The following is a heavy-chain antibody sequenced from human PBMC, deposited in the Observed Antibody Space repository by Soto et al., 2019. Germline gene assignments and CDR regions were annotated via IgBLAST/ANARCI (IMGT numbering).Heavy chain of an antibody. V-gene: IGHV1-46*01. J-gene: IGHJ6*02. D-gene: IGHD5-18*01. CDR2: INPSGGST. Sequence: GASVKVSCKASGYTFTSYYMHWVRQAPGQGLEWMGVINPSGGSTSYAQKFQGRVTMTRDTSTSTVYMELSSLRSDDTAVYYCARDRLVGYSYGPRWYYYGMDVWGQGTTVTVSS. CDR3: ARDRLVGYSYGPRWYYYGMDV. CDR1: GYTFTSYY.